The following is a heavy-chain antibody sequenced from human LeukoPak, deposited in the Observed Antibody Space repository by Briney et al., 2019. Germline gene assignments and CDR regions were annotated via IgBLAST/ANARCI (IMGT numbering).Heavy chain of an antibody. J-gene: IGHJ6*04. Sequence: ASVKVSCKASGYTFTSYGISWVRQAPGQGLEWMGWISAYNGNTNYAQKLQGRVTMTTDTSTSTAYMELRSLRSDDTAVYYRARDNGDYASGALYYYYGMDVWGKGTTVTVSS. CDR3: ARDNGDYASGALYYYYGMDV. V-gene: IGHV1-18*04. CDR1: GYTFTSYG. CDR2: ISAYNGNT. D-gene: IGHD4-17*01.